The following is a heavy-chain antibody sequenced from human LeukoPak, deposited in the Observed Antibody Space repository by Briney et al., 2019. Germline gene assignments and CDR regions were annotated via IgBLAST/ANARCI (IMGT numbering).Heavy chain of an antibody. CDR2: IWYDGSKK. J-gene: IGHJ4*02. Sequence: GGSLRLSCAASGFTFSSNGMHWVRQAPGKGLEWVAVIWYDGSKKYYADSVKGRFTISRDNSKNTLDLQMDSLRAEDTAVYYCARMSGSHIDYWGQGTLVTASS. V-gene: IGHV3-33*01. CDR3: ARMSGSHIDY. D-gene: IGHD1-26*01. CDR1: GFTFSSNG.